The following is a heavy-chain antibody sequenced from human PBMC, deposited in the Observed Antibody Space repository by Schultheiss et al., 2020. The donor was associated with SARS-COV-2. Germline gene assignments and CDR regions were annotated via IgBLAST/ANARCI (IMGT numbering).Heavy chain of an antibody. CDR2: IYYSGST. Sequence: SETLSLTCAVSGGSISSSNWWSWVRQPPGKGLEWIGSIYYSGSTYYNPSLKSRVTISVDTSKNQFSLKLSSVTAADTAVYYCARGAEPGLGYWGQGTLVTVSS. CDR1: GGSISSSNW. CDR3: ARGAEPGLGY. V-gene: IGHV4-4*02. J-gene: IGHJ4*02. D-gene: IGHD1-14*01.